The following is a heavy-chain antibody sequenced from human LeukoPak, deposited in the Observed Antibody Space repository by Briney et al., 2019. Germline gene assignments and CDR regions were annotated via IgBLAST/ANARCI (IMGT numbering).Heavy chain of an antibody. J-gene: IGHJ4*02. CDR2: IYPGDSDT. CDR1: GYSFTNYW. D-gene: IGHD3-10*01. V-gene: IGHV5-51*01. CDR3: ARSGASAFRSIDY. Sequence: GESLKISRKASGYSFTNYWIGWVRQMPGKGLEWMGIIYPGDSDTRYGPSFQGQVTISADNSITTAYLQWSSLKASDTAMYYCARSGASAFRSIDYWGQGTLVTVSS.